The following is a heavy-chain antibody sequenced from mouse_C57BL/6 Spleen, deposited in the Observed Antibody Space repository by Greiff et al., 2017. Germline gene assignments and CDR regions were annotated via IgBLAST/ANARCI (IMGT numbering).Heavy chain of an antibody. CDR1: GYAFSSSW. CDR2: IYPGDGDT. D-gene: IGHD4-1*01. J-gene: IGHJ2*01. CDR3: ARRTGTYFDY. V-gene: IGHV1-82*01. Sequence: QVQLQQSGPELVKPGASVKISCKAPGYAFSSSWMNWVKQRPGKGLEWIGRIYPGDGDTNYNGKFKGKATLTADKSSSTAYMQLSSLTSEDSAVYFCARRTGTYFDYWGQGTTLTVSS.